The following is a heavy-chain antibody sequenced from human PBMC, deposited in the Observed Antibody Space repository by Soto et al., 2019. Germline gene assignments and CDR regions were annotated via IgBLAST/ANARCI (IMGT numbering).Heavy chain of an antibody. CDR2: VKQDGSDK. J-gene: IGHJ4*02. CDR1: GFTLSKYW. CDR3: AGGGGNFDQ. D-gene: IGHD3-16*01. Sequence: EVQLVESGGGLVQPGGSLRLTCATSGFTLSKYWMSWVRQAPGKGLEWVANVKQDGSDKYYVDSVKGRFTISRDNAKNSLFLQMNSLRAEDTAVYYCAGGGGNFDQWGQGTLVTVSS. V-gene: IGHV3-7*04.